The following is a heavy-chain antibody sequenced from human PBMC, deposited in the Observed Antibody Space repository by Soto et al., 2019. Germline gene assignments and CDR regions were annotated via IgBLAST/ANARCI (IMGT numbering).Heavy chain of an antibody. CDR3: ARAGYCSSTSCYTLTYYYYGMDV. J-gene: IGHJ6*02. V-gene: IGHV1-69*13. CDR1: GGTFSSYA. D-gene: IGHD2-2*02. CDR2: IIPIFGTA. Sequence: GASVKVSCKASGGTFSSYAISWVRQAPGQGLEWMGGIIPIFGTANYAQKFQGRVTITADESTSTAYMELSSLRSEDTAVYYCARAGYCSSTSCYTLTYYYYGMDVWGQGTTVTVS.